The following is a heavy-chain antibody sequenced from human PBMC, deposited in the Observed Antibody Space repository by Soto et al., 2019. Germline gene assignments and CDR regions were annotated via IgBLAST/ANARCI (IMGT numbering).Heavy chain of an antibody. Sequence: QITLKKSGPTLVRPTQTLTLTCAFSGFSLSTSGVGVGWIRPPPGKALEWLAVIYWDDSKHYNPSLRSRLTITKDSSKNQVVLTMTSKDSMDTGAYYSAHKGQEDWPLDYWGQGTLVTVSS. D-gene: IGHD3-9*01. CDR1: GFSLSTSGVG. CDR3: AHKGQEDWPLDY. J-gene: IGHJ4*02. V-gene: IGHV2-5*02. CDR2: IYWDDSK.